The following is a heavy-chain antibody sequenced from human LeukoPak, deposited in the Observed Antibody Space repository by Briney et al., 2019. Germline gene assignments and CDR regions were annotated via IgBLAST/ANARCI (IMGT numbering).Heavy chain of an antibody. CDR1: GFTFSSYW. CDR2: IKQDGSEK. D-gene: IGHD3/OR15-3a*01. V-gene: IGHV3-7*01. Sequence: GGSLRLSCAASGFTFSSYWMSWVRQAPGKGLEWVANIKQDGSEKYYVGSVKGRFTISRDNAKNSLYLQMNSLRAEDTAVYYCARWTFVYYMDVWGKGTTVTVSS. CDR3: ARWTFVYYMDV. J-gene: IGHJ6*03.